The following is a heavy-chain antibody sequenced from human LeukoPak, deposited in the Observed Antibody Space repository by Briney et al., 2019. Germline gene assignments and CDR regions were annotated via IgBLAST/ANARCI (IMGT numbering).Heavy chain of an antibody. CDR2: IYYSGST. V-gene: IGHV4-59*01. Sequence: SETLSLTCTVSGDSISGYHWSWIRQPPGKGLEWIGNIYYSGSTNYNPSLKSRVTVSVDTSKNQFSLKLSSVTAADTAVYYCARPNQGSDAFDIWGLGTMVTVSS. J-gene: IGHJ3*02. D-gene: IGHD1-14*01. CDR3: ARPNQGSDAFDI. CDR1: GDSISGYH.